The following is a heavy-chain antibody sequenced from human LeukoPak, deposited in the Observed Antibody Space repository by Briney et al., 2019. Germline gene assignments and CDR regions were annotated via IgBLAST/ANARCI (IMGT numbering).Heavy chain of an antibody. CDR1: GYTFTGYY. D-gene: IGHD3-22*01. CDR3: ARDYYDSSGYYQPDY. V-gene: IGHV1-2*02. CDR2: INPNSGGT. J-gene: IGHJ4*02. Sequence: GASVKVSCKASGYTFTGYYMHWVRQAPGQGLEWMGWINPNSGGTNYAQKFQGRVTMTRDTSISTAYMELSRLRSDDTAVYYCARDYYDSSGYYQPDYWGQGTLVTVSS.